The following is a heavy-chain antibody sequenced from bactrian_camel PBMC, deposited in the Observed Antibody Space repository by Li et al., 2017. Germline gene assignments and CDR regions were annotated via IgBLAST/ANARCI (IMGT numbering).Heavy chain of an antibody. CDR2: ITKGGST. D-gene: IGHD3*01. Sequence: HVQLVESGGDSVQAGGSLRLSCGASGYDIVAKCMAWFRQAPGKERELVSYITKGGSTSYADSVRGRFTISLGNVETTVNLQMNSLKPEDTAMYYCAAVSTGPCLSVIAREPRRGDFQYWGQGTQVTVS. V-gene: IGHV3S53*01. J-gene: IGHJ4*01. CDR1: GYDIVAKC. CDR3: AAVSTGPCLSVIAREPRRGDFQY.